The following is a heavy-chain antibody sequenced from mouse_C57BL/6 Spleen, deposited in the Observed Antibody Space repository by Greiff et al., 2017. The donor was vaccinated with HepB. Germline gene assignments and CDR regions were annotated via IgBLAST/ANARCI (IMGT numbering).Heavy chain of an antibody. J-gene: IGHJ2*01. CDR1: GFNIKDYY. D-gene: IGHD5-1*01. V-gene: IGHV14-1*01. CDR2: IDPEDGDT. CDR3: TTKGSTYYFDY. Sequence: VQLKQSGAELVRPGASVKLSCTASGFNIKDYYMHWVKQRPEQGLEWIGRIDPEDGDTEYAPKFQGKATMTADTSSNTAYLQLSSLTSEDTAVNYCTTKGSTYYFDYCGQGTTLTVSS.